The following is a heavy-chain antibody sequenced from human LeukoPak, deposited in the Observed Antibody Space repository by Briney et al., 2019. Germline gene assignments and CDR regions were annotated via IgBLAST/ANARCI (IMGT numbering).Heavy chain of an antibody. CDR3: ARDLPYSSYTEDI. V-gene: IGHV1-2*02. J-gene: IGHJ3*02. CDR1: GYTFTGYY. D-gene: IGHD6-6*01. CDR2: INPNSGGT. Sequence: GASVKVSCKASGYTFTGYYMHWVRQAPGQGLEWMGWINPNSGGTNYAQKFQGRVTMTRDTSISTAYMELSRLRSDDTAVYYCARDLPYSSYTEDIWGQGTMVTVSS.